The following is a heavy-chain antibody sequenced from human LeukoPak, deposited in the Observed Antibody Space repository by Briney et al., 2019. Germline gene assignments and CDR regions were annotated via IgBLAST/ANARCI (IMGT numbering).Heavy chain of an antibody. V-gene: IGHV1-3*01. CDR1: GYTFTDYA. J-gene: IGHJ4*02. CDR2: INAGDGNT. D-gene: IGHD4-17*01. CDR3: ARQTVRYFLDY. Sequence: ASVKVSCKASGYTFTDYALHWVRQAPGQRLEWMGWINAGDGNTKYSQKFQGRVTITRDTSASTAYMELRSLTSDDTAVYYCARQTVRYFLDYWGQGTLVTVSS.